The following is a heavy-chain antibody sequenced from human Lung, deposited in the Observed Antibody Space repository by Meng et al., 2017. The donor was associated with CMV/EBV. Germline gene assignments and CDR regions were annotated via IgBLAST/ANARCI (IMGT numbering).Heavy chain of an antibody. CDR2: INHSGST. J-gene: IGHJ4*02. CDR1: GGSFSGYY. D-gene: IGHD6-13*01. Sequence: GSLRLXXAVYGGSFSGYYWSWIRQPPGKGLEWIGEINHSGSTNYNPSLKSRVTISVDTSKNQFSLKLSSVTAADTAVCYCASDRIAAAGTPDYWGQGTLVTVSS. CDR3: ASDRIAAAGTPDY. V-gene: IGHV4-34*01.